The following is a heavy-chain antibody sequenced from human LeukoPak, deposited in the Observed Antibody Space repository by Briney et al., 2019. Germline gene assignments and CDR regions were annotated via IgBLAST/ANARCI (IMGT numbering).Heavy chain of an antibody. Sequence: GGSLRLSCAASGFTFSSYAMHWVRQAPGKGLEWVAVISYDGSNKYYADSVKGRFTISRDNSKNTLYLQMNSLRAEDTAVYYCASLAFDYCGEGTLVTVSS. CDR2: ISYDGSNK. CDR3: ASLAFDY. J-gene: IGHJ4*02. V-gene: IGHV3-30-3*01. CDR1: GFTFSSYA. D-gene: IGHD2-21*01.